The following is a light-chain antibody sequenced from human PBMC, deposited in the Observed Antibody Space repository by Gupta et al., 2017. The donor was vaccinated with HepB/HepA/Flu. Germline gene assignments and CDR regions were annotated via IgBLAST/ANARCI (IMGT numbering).Light chain of an antibody. Sequence: EIVMTQSPATLSVSPGETATLFCRASQSVNYNLAWYKQRLGQAPRLLVYGISTRATGIPPRFSGSGSGTEFTLSISNLQSEDSALYFCQQYNQWPLTFGGGTQVEIK. CDR1: QSVNYN. J-gene: IGKJ4*01. CDR2: GIS. V-gene: IGKV3-15*01. CDR3: QQYNQWPLT.